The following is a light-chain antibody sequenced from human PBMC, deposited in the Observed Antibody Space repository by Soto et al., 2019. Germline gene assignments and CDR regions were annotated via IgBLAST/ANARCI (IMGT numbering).Light chain of an antibody. V-gene: IGKV3-20*01. CDR1: QSVRNNY. CDR2: DTS. Sequence: EIVLTQSPDTLSLSPGERATLSCRASQSVRNNYLAWYQQKPGQAPRFLIYDTSSRATGIPGRFSGSGSGTDFTLTISRLEPEDFAVYYCQQYGRSPLTFGGGTKVEIK. J-gene: IGKJ4*01. CDR3: QQYGRSPLT.